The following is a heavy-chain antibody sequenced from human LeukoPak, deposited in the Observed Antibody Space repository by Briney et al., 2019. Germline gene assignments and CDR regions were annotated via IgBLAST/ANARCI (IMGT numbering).Heavy chain of an antibody. V-gene: IGHV3-23*01. CDR2: ISGSGGGT. J-gene: IGHJ4*02. CDR1: GFTFSSYA. CDR3: AKGGGGLAAAVGRRLDY. Sequence: GGSLRLSCAASGFTFSSYAMSWVRQAPGKGLEWVSAISGSGGGTYYADSVKGRFTISRDNSKNTLYLQMNSLRAEDTAVYYCAKGGGGLAAAVGRRLDYWGQGTLVTVCS. D-gene: IGHD6-13*01.